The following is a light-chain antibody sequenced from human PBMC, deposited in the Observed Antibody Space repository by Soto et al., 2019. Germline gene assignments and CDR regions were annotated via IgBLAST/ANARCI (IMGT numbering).Light chain of an antibody. CDR3: CSYAGSSSYV. CDR1: SSDVGSYNL. Sequence: ALTQPASVSGSPGQSITISCTGTSSDVGSYNLVSWYQQHPGKAPKLMIYEVSKRPSGVSNRFSGSKSGNTASLTISGLQAEDEADYYCCSYAGSSSYVFGTGTKVTVL. V-gene: IGLV2-23*02. CDR2: EVS. J-gene: IGLJ1*01.